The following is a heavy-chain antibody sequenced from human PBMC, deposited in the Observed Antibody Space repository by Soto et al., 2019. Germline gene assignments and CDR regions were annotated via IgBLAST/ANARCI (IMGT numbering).Heavy chain of an antibody. Sequence: QVQLQESGPGLVKPSGTLSLTCAVSGGSITSNNWWSWVRQPPGKGLEWIGEIYYSGNTNYNPSLRGRVSMSVVKSQNQFSLWLTSVTAADTAVYYCARGFGHTSSWYFDLWGQGILITVSS. CDR3: ARGFGHTSSWYFDL. J-gene: IGHJ4*02. D-gene: IGHD6-13*01. V-gene: IGHV4-4*02. CDR1: GGSITSNNW. CDR2: IYYSGNT.